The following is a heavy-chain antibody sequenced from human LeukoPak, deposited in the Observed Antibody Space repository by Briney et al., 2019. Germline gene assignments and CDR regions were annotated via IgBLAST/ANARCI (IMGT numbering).Heavy chain of an antibody. Sequence: GGSLRLSCAASGFTFSTYWMTWFRQAPGRGLEWVANIKRDGSQKYYVDSVKGRFTISRDNAKNSLYLQMNSLRAEDTAVYYCARRRAGFHANFDYWGQGTLVTVSS. J-gene: IGHJ4*02. V-gene: IGHV3-7*01. CDR2: IKRDGSQK. CDR1: GFTFSTYW. CDR3: ARRRAGFHANFDY.